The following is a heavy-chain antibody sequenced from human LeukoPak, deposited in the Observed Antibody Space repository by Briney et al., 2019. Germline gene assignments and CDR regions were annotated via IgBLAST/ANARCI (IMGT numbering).Heavy chain of an antibody. V-gene: IGHV3-21*01. D-gene: IGHD3-10*01. CDR1: GFTFSSYS. Sequence: GGSLRLSCAASGFTFSSYSMNWVRQAPGKGLEWVSSISSSSSYIYYADSVKGRFTISRDNAKNSLYLQMNSLRAEDTAVYYCARDCAGGFGEPYFDYWGQGTLVTVSS. CDR2: ISSSSSYI. J-gene: IGHJ4*02. CDR3: ARDCAGGFGEPYFDY.